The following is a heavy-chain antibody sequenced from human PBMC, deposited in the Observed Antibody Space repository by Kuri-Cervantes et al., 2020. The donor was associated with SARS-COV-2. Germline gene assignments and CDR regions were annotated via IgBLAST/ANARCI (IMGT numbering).Heavy chain of an antibody. CDR3: ARRVPPWYDFWSGYYGMDV. CDR1: GGSISSSSYY. V-gene: IGHV4-39*01. J-gene: IGHJ6*02. Sequence: GSLRLSCTVSGGSISSSSYYWGWIRQPPGKGLEWIGRIYYSGSTYYNPSLKSRVTISVDTSKNQFSLKLSSVTAADTAVYYCARRVPPWYDFWSGYYGMDVWGQGTTVTVSS. D-gene: IGHD3-3*01. CDR2: IYYSGST.